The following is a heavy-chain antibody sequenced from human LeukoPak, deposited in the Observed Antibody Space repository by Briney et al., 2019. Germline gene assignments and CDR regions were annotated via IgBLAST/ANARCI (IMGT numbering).Heavy chain of an antibody. Sequence: GGSLRLSCAASGFTFDDYGMSWVRQAPGKGLEWVSGINWNGGSTGYADSVKARFTISRDNAKNSLYLQMNSLRAEDTALYYCARDLKNYDFWSGYSHDAFDIWGQGTMVTVSS. CDR1: GFTFDDYG. V-gene: IGHV3-20*04. J-gene: IGHJ3*02. D-gene: IGHD3-3*01. CDR3: ARDLKNYDFWSGYSHDAFDI. CDR2: INWNGGST.